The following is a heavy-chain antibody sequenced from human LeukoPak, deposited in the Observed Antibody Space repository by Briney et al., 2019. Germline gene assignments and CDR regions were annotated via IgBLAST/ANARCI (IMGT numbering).Heavy chain of an antibody. CDR1: GFTFDDYA. CDR3: AKDLTSDLTSSYFDY. D-gene: IGHD3-9*01. V-gene: IGHV3-9*03. CDR2: ISWNSGSI. J-gene: IGHJ4*02. Sequence: PGGSLRLSCAASGFTFDDYAMHWARQAPGKGLEWVSGISWNSGSIGYTDSVKGRFTISRDNAKNSLYLQMNSLRAEDMALYYCAKDLTSDLTSSYFDYWGQGTLVTVSS.